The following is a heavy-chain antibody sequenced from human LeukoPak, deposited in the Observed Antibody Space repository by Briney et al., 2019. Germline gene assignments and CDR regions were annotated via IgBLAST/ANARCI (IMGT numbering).Heavy chain of an antibody. CDR1: GGSFSGYY. D-gene: IGHD1-1*01. V-gene: IGHV4-34*01. J-gene: IGHJ4*02. Sequence: SETLSLTCAVYGGSFSGYYWSWIRQPPGKGLEWIGEINHSGSTYYNPSLKSRVTISVDTSKNQFSLKLSSVTAADTAVYYCARDWKYYFDYWGQGTLVTVSS. CDR3: ARDWKYYFDY. CDR2: INHSGST.